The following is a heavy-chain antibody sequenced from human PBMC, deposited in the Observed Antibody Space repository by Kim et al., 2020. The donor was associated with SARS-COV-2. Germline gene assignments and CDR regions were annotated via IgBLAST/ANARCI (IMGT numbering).Heavy chain of an antibody. V-gene: IGHV4-4*02. J-gene: IGHJ3*02. CDR1: GGSISSSNW. D-gene: IGHD3-10*01. Sequence: SETLSLTCAVSGGSISSSNWWSWVRQPPGKGLELIGEIYHSGSTNYNPSLKSRVTISVDKSKNQFSLKLSSVTAADTAVYYCARDGLYGTPGGAFDIWGQGTMVTVSS. CDR3: ARDGLYGTPGGAFDI. CDR2: IYHSGST.